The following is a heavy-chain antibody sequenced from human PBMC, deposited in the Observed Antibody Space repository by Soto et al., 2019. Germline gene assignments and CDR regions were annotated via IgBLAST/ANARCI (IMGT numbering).Heavy chain of an antibody. D-gene: IGHD1-26*01. V-gene: IGHV1-69*13. J-gene: IGHJ6*02. CDR1: GGTFSSYA. CDR3: ARGAVEVGATARYYYYYGMDV. CDR2: IIPIFGTA. Sequence: SVKVSCKASGGTFSSYAIGWVRQAPGQGLEWMGGIIPIFGTANYAQKFQGRVTITADESTSTAYMELSSLRSEDTAVYYCARGAVEVGATARYYYYYGMDVRGQGTTVTVSS.